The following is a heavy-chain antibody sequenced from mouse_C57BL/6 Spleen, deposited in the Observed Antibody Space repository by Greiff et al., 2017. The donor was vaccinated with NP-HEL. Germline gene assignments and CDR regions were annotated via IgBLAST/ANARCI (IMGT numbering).Heavy chain of an antibody. V-gene: IGHV1-72*01. D-gene: IGHD1-1*01. J-gene: IGHJ2*01. CDR3: AREGNYYGSSYVNYFDY. CDR1: GYTFTSYW. Sequence: QVQLQQPGAELVKPGASVKLSCKASGYTFTSYWMHWVKQRPGRGLEWIGRIDPNSGGTKYNEKFKSKATLTVDKPSSTAYMQLSSLTSEDSAVYYCAREGNYYGSSYVNYFDYWGQGTTLTVSS. CDR2: IDPNSGGT.